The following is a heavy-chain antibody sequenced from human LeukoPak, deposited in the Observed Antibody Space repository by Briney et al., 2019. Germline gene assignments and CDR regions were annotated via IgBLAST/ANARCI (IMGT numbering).Heavy chain of an antibody. CDR1: GFTFSSYG. CDR3: AKDRTAGYDGLVDY. CDR2: IWYDGSNK. Sequence: PGGSLRLSCAASGFTFSSYGMHWVRQAPGKGLEWVAVIWYDGSNKYYADSVKGRFTISRDNSKNTLYLQMNSLRAEDTAVYHCAKDRTAGYDGLVDYWGQGTLVTVSS. J-gene: IGHJ4*02. V-gene: IGHV3-30*02. D-gene: IGHD5-12*01.